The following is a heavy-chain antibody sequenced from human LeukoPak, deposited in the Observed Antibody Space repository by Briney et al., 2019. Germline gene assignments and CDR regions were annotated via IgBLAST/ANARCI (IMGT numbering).Heavy chain of an antibody. D-gene: IGHD6-13*01. CDR1: GFTFSRYW. J-gene: IGHJ4*02. CDR3: ARDSWDGDLDY. CDR2: IKQDGREK. Sequence: PGGPLRLSCAASGFTFSRYWMSWVRQAPGKGLEWVANIKQDGREKHYVDSVKGRFTIYRDNAKNSLFLQMQSLRAEDTAVYYCARDSWDGDLDYWGQGTLVTVSS. V-gene: IGHV3-7*01.